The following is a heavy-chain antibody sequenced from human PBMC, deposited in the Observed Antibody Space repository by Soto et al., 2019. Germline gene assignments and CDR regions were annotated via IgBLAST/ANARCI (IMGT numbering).Heavy chain of an antibody. CDR2: LNPNSGGT. CDR1: GYTFTGYY. D-gene: IGHD3-22*01. Sequence: GASVKVSCKASGYTFTGYYMHWVRQAPGQGLEWMGWLNPNSGGTNSAQKFQGRVTMTRDTSISTAYMELTSLRLDDTAVYYCARDYRGDRCYAGSGYPTWGQGTLVTVSS. J-gene: IGHJ5*02. V-gene: IGHV1-2*02. CDR3: ARDYRGDRCYAGSGYPT.